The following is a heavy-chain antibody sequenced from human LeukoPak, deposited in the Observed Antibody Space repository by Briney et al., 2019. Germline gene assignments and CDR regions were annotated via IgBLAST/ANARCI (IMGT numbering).Heavy chain of an antibody. CDR2: IWYDGSNK. J-gene: IGHJ3*02. D-gene: IGHD1-14*01. V-gene: IGHV3-33*08. Sequence: GESLRLSCAASGFTFSSYGMHWVRQAPGKGLEWVAVIWYDGSNKYYADSVKGRFTISRDNSKNTLYLQMNSLRAEDTAVYYCARDPGDDAFDIWGQGTMVTVSS. CDR3: ARDPGDDAFDI. CDR1: GFTFSSYG.